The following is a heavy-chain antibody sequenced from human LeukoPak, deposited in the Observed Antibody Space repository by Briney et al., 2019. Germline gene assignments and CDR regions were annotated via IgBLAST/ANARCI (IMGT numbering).Heavy chain of an antibody. D-gene: IGHD3-22*01. J-gene: IGHJ1*01. CDR3: AKEGSNYDSSGYYLGPTHHTEYFQH. V-gene: IGHV3-23*01. CDR2: ISGSGGST. CDR1: GFTFSSYA. Sequence: QTGGSLRLSCAASGFTFSSYAMSWVRQAPGKGLEWVSAISGSGGSTYYADSVKGRFTISRDNSKNTLYLQMNSLRAEDTAVYYCAKEGSNYDSSGYYLGPTHHTEYFQHWGQGTLVTVSS.